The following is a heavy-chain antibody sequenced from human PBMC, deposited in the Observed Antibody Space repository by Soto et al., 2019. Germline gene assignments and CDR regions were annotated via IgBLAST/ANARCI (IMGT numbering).Heavy chain of an antibody. CDR1: GFTFSSYG. V-gene: IGHV3-30*18. J-gene: IGHJ6*02. CDR2: ILYDGSKK. CDR3: VKDGSSGWPYFDDMDV. Sequence: QVQLVESGGGVVQPGRSLRLSCAASGFTFSSYGMHWVRQAPGKGLEWVAVILYDGSKKYYADSVKGRFTISGDNSKNTLYLQMSSLRAEDTALYYCVKDGSSGWPYFDDMDVWGQGTTVTVSS. D-gene: IGHD6-19*01.